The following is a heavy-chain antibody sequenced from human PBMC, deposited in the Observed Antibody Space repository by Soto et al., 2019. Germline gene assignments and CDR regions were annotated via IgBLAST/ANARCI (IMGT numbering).Heavy chain of an antibody. CDR3: AMVDVYVTPSPQDV. V-gene: IGHV1-18*01. D-gene: IGHD3-16*01. CDR1: GYTFPSYG. J-gene: IGHJ6*02. CDR2: ISAYNGNT. Sequence: ASVKVSCKASGYTFPSYGISWVRQAPGQGLEYMGWISAYNGNTNYAQNLQGRVTMTTDTSTSTAYMELTSLRSNDTAIYYCAMVDVYVTPSPQDVWGQGTTVTVSS.